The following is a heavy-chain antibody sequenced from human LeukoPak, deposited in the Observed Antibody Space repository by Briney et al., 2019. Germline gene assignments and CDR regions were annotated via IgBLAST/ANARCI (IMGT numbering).Heavy chain of an antibody. Sequence: GRSLRLSCAASGFTFSSYGMHWVRQAPGKGLEWVAFIRYDGSNKYYADSVKGRFTISRDNSKNTLYLQMNSLRAEDTAVYYCAKNYPPNYYGSGSYYPPYYYYYYMDVWGKGTTVTISS. V-gene: IGHV3-30*02. J-gene: IGHJ6*03. D-gene: IGHD3-10*01. CDR3: AKNYPPNYYGSGSYYPPYYYYYYMDV. CDR1: GFTFSSYG. CDR2: IRYDGSNK.